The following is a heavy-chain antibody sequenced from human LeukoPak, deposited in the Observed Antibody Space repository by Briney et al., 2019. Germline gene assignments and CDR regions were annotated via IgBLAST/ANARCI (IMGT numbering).Heavy chain of an antibody. D-gene: IGHD3-22*01. Sequence: GGSLRLSCAASGFTFNTYWMHWIRQAPGKGLEWVSRIKTDGSSTTYADSVKGRFTISRDNAKSTLYLQMNSLRAEDTAVYYCARAYHADSSGWGYWGQGTLVIVAS. CDR3: ARAYHADSSGWGY. CDR2: IKTDGSST. CDR1: GFTFNTYW. V-gene: IGHV3-74*01. J-gene: IGHJ4*02.